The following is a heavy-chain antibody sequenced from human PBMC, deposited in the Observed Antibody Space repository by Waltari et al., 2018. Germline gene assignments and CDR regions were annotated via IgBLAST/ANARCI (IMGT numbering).Heavy chain of an antibody. V-gene: IGHV4-38-2*02. J-gene: IGHJ4*02. CDR1: GYSISSGYY. CDR3: ARDGLSYGDYAIGVDY. CDR2: IYHSGST. Sequence: QVQLQESGPGLVKPSETLSLTCTVSGYSISSGYYWGWIRQPPGTGLEWIGSIYHSGSTYYNPSLKSRVTISVDTSKNQFSLKLSSVTAADTAVYYCARDGLSYGDYAIGVDYWGQGTLVTVSS. D-gene: IGHD4-17*01.